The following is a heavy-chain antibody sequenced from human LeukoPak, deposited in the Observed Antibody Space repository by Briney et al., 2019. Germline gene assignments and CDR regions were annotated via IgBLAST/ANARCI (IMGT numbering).Heavy chain of an antibody. V-gene: IGHV5-51*01. D-gene: IGHD3-10*01. CDR3: ARGTGQYHYGHRGAFDT. CDR1: GYTFTNYW. CDR2: IYPGDSDT. J-gene: IGHJ3*02. Sequence: TGESLKISCKGSGYTFTNYWIGWGRQIPGKGREGMGMIYPGDSDTRYSPSFQGQVTISADKSISTAYLQWSSLKASDTAMYHCARGTGQYHYGHRGAFDTWGQGTMVTVSS.